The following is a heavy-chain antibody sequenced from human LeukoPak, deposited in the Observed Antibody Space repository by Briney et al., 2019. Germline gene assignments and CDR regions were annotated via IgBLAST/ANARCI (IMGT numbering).Heavy chain of an antibody. J-gene: IGHJ4*02. CDR1: GFTFNTYA. V-gene: IGHV3-48*01. CDR3: ARGSIYYESSGQVPFDY. D-gene: IGHD3-22*01. Sequence: GGSLRLSCAASGFTFNTYAMNWVRQAPGKGLEWVSYISGSSGIIDYADSVRGRFTISRDNAKNSLYLQMNSLRAEDTAVYYCARGSIYYESSGQVPFDYWGQGTLVTVSS. CDR2: ISGSSGII.